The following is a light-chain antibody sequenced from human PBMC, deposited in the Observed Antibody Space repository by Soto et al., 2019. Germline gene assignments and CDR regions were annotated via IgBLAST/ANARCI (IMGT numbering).Light chain of an antibody. CDR1: QSISSF. CDR2: ATS. CDR3: QPSFDTPFT. V-gene: IGKV1-39*01. Sequence: DIQMTKSPASLSASVGERVTIACRASQSISSFLNLYQQKPGQDPKFLIYATSSVYSDVPSRFSGSGAGTNFTLTINSLQPEDFATYFCQPSFDTPFTFGQGTKLDIK. J-gene: IGKJ2*01.